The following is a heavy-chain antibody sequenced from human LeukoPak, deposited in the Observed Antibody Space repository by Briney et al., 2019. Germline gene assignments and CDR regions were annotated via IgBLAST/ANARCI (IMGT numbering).Heavy chain of an antibody. J-gene: IGHJ5*02. Sequence: PSETLSLTCTVSGGSISSHYWSWIRQPPGKGLEWIGYIYYSESTNYNPSLKSRVTISVDTSKNQFSLKLSSVTAADTAVYYCARGGGSYFRWFDPWGQGTLVTVSS. CDR2: IYYSEST. CDR3: ARGGGSYFRWFDP. V-gene: IGHV4-59*08. D-gene: IGHD1-26*01. CDR1: GGSISSHY.